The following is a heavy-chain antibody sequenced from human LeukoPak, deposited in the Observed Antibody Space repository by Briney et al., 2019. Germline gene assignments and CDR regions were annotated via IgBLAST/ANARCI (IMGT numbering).Heavy chain of an antibody. J-gene: IGHJ4*02. CDR2: ISSSSSYI. CDR1: GLTFSSYS. Sequence: PGGSLRLSCAASGLTFSSYSMNWVRQAPGKGLEWVSSISSSSSYIYYADSVKGRFTISRDNAKKSLYLQINSLRADDKAVYYCANRDSTTGGDYWGQGTLVSVSS. V-gene: IGHV3-21*01. D-gene: IGHD2/OR15-2a*01. CDR3: ANRDSTTGGDY.